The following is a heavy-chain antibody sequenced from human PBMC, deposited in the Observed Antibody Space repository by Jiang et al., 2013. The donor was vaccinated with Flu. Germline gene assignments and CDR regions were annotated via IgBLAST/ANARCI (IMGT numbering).Heavy chain of an antibody. V-gene: IGHV3-23*01. J-gene: IGHJ4*02. Sequence: VQLLESGGGLVQPGGSLRLSCAASGFMFDHYDVTWVRQAPGKGLEWVSTVSGGGSATNYADSVKGRFTISRDNSNNTLYLQMNGLRAEDTALYYCAKGGVSHITPYTHWGQGTLVTVSS. CDR1: GFMFDHYD. CDR3: AKGGVSHITPYTH. D-gene: IGHD3-16*01. CDR2: VSGGGSAT.